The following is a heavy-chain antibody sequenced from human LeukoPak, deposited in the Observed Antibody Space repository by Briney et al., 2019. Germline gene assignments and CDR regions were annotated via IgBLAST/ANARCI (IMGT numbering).Heavy chain of an antibody. CDR1: GFTFSRHD. Sequence: GGSLRLSCAASGFTFSRHDMSWVRQAPGKGLEWVSAISGSGGSTYYADSVKGRFTISRDNSKNTLYLQMNSLRAEDTAVYYCAKDFSQQLVGPFDYWGQGTLVTVSS. CDR2: ISGSGGST. CDR3: AKDFSQQLVGPFDY. D-gene: IGHD6-13*01. J-gene: IGHJ4*02. V-gene: IGHV3-23*01.